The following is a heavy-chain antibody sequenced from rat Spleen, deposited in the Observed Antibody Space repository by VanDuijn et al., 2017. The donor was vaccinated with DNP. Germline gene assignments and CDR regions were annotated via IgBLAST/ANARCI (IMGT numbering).Heavy chain of an antibody. J-gene: IGHJ2*01. V-gene: IGHV5-25*01. Sequence: EVQLVESGGGLVDPGGSLKLSCLASGFTFSHYYMAWVRQAPTKGLEWVASISTGGSDTYYPDSVKVRFTIPRDNAKRSIYLQMDSLRSEYTATYYCVRWNSGHFDYWGQGVMVPVSS. CDR1: GFTFSHYY. D-gene: IGHD4-3*01. CDR2: ISTGGSDT. CDR3: VRWNSGHFDY.